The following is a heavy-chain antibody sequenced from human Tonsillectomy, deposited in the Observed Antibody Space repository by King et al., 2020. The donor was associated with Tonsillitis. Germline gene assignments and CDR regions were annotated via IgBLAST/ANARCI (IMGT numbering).Heavy chain of an antibody. CDR3: ARDTIFDGETITYFDF. CDR2: KNPHNGLT. Sequence: QLVQSGTEVKRPGASVKVSCQASGYTFGGYNIHWVRQATGQGLEWLGWKNPHNGLTKYAQKFQDRVTLTRDTSTNTATMELNRLTSADKAVSYCARDTIFDGETITYFDFWGQGTLVTVS. CDR1: GYTFGGYN. V-gene: IGHV1-2*02. J-gene: IGHJ4*02. D-gene: IGHD3-10*02.